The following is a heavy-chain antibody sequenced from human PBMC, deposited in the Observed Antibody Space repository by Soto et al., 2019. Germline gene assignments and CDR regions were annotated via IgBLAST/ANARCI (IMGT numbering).Heavy chain of an antibody. CDR3: ARHGRSYGSGNYYPYFDS. J-gene: IGHJ4*02. V-gene: IGHV4-39*01. CDR2: IYYSGST. Sequence: SETLSLTCTVSGDSISSSTYYWGWIRQPPGKGLEWIGSIYYSGSTYYNPSHKRRVNISVDTSKNQFSLKLSSVTAADTAVFYCARHGRSYGSGNYYPYFDSWGQGTLVTVSS. D-gene: IGHD3-10*01. CDR1: GDSISSSTYY.